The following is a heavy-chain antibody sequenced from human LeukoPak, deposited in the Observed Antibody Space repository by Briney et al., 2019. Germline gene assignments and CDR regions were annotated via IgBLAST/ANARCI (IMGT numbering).Heavy chain of an antibody. D-gene: IGHD3-22*01. J-gene: IGHJ4*02. Sequence: ASVKVSCKASGYTFTSYAMHWVRQAPGQRLEWMGWINAGNGNTKYSQKFQGRVTITRDTSASTAYMELSSLRSEDTAVYYCARSITMIVVAMGYWGQGALVTVSS. V-gene: IGHV1-3*01. CDR3: ARSITMIVVAMGY. CDR2: INAGNGNT. CDR1: GYTFTSYA.